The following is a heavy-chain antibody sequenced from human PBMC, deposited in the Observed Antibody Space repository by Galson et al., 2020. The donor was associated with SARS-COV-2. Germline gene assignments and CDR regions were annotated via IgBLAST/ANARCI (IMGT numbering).Heavy chain of an antibody. D-gene: IGHD2-2*01. J-gene: IGHJ6*04. Sequence: SETLSLTCTVSGGSISSYYWSWIRQPPGKGLEWIGYIYYSGSTNYNPSLKSRVTISVDTSKNQFSLKLSSVTAADTAVYYCARLVPASDVWGKGTTGTVSS. CDR1: GGSISSYY. V-gene: IGHV4-59*08. CDR3: ARLVPASDV. CDR2: IYYSGST.